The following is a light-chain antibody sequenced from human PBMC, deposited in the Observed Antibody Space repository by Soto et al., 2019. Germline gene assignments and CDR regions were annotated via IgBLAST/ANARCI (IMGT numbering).Light chain of an antibody. CDR1: QSVSSY. CDR3: QQRSNWPPNT. J-gene: IGKJ4*01. Sequence: EIVLTQSPATLSLSPGERATLSCRASQSVSSYLAWYQQKPGQAPRLLIYDASNRATGIPARFSGSGSGTDFTLPIISLEPEDFAVYYCQQRSNWPPNTFGGGTKVEIK. V-gene: IGKV3-11*01. CDR2: DAS.